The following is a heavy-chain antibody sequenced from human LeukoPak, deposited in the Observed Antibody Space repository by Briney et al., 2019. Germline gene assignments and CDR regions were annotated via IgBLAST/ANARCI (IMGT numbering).Heavy chain of an antibody. J-gene: IGHJ4*02. V-gene: IGHV4-30-2*01. CDR3: ATPSGYGGAFDY. CDR1: GGSISSYS. D-gene: IGHD5-12*01. CDR2: IYHSGST. Sequence: SETLSLTCTVSGGSISSYSWSWIRQPPGKGLEWIGYIYHSGSTYYNPSLKSRVTISVDRSKNQSSLKLSSVTAADTAVYYCATPSGYGGAFDYWGQGTLVTVSS.